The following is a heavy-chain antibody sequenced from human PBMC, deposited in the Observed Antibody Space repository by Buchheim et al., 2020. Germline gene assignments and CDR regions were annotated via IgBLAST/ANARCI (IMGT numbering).Heavy chain of an antibody. Sequence: QVQLVESGGGLVKPGGSLRLSCAASGFTFSDYYMSWIRQAPGKGLEWVSYISSSGSTIYYADSVKGRFTISRDNAKNSLYLQMNSLRAEDTAVYYCARDRLVRGVILNEGTYYYYYYGMDVWGQGTT. CDR2: ISSSGSTI. CDR3: ARDRLVRGVILNEGTYYYYYYGMDV. J-gene: IGHJ6*02. D-gene: IGHD3-10*01. V-gene: IGHV3-11*01. CDR1: GFTFSDYY.